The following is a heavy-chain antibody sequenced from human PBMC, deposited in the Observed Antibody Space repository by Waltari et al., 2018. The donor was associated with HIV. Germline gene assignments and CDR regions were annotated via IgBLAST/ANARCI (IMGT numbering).Heavy chain of an antibody. CDR1: GGSFSGYY. D-gene: IGHD3-22*01. J-gene: IGHJ6*02. Sequence: QVQLQQWGARILKPSETLSLTCAVYGGSFSGYYWSWIRQSPGRGLEWIGEINHNEITKCNPSLKSRVTISVDTSKNQFSLKVSSLTAADTAIYYCARLYGRDSSGYYSYYYHGIDVWGQGTTVTVSS. CDR3: ARLYGRDSSGYYSYYYHGIDV. V-gene: IGHV4-34*01. CDR2: INHNEIT.